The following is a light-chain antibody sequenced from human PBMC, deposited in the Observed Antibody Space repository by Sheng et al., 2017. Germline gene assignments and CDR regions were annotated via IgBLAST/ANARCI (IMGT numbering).Light chain of an antibody. V-gene: IGKV3-20*01. CDR1: RSVSGPY. J-gene: IGKJ1*01. Sequence: EIVLTQSPGTLSLSPGERATLSCRASRSVSGPYVAWYQQKSGQAPSLLIFGTSNRATGIPDRFSGSGSGTDFTLSISRLEPEDFAVYYCQQYGSSPWTFGQGTKVEIK. CDR3: QQYGSSPWT. CDR2: GTS.